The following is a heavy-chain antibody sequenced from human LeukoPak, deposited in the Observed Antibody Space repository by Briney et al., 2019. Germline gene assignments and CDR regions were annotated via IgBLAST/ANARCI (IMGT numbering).Heavy chain of an antibody. CDR3: ARSGNNMIVFDY. Sequence: SETLSLTCTVSGGSISSGSYYWSWIRQPAGKGLEWIGRIYTSGSTNYNPSLKSRVTISVDTSKNQFSLKLSSVTAADTAVYYCARSGNNMIVFDYWGQGTLVTVSS. D-gene: IGHD3-22*01. CDR2: IYTSGST. CDR1: GGSISSGSYY. J-gene: IGHJ4*02. V-gene: IGHV4-61*02.